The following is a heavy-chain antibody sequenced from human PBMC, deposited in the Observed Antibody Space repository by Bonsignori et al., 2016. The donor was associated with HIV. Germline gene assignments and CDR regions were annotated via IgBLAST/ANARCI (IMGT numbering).Heavy chain of an antibody. CDR3: AKDSRGPQHDAFDI. J-gene: IGHJ3*02. CDR2: IKQDGSEK. V-gene: IGHV3-7*03. Sequence: WIRQPPGKGLEWVANIKQDGSEKYYVDSVKGRFTISRDNAKNSLYLQMNSLRAEDTAVYYCAKDSRGPQHDAFDIWGQGTMVTVSS. D-gene: IGHD1-1*01.